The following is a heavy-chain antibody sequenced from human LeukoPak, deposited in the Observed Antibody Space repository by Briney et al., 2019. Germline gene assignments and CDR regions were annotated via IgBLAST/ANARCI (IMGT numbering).Heavy chain of an antibody. CDR1: GGSISSSSYY. CDR2: IYYSGST. V-gene: IGHV4-39*07. D-gene: IGHD2-21*01. J-gene: IGHJ4*02. Sequence: PSETLSLTCTVSGGSISSSSYYWGWIRQPPGKGLEWIGSIYYSGSTYYNPSLKSRVTISVDTSKNQFSLKLSSVTAADTAVYYCASDKHDSTDYWGQGTLVTVSS. CDR3: ASDKHDSTDY.